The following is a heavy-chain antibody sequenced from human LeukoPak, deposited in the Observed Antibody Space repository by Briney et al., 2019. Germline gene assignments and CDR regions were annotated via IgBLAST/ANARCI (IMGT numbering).Heavy chain of an antibody. CDR1: GYSFTSYD. V-gene: IGHV1-8*01. Sequence: RGASVKVSCNASGYSFTSYDINWVRQAPGQGPEWMGWVNPKTGNTGYKQKFQARVTITRDTSISAAYMELSSLTSDDTAVYFCARGLPLGYCTYGVCYPPKHFDLWGQGTLVTVSS. CDR3: ARGLPLGYCTYGVCYPPKHFDL. CDR2: VNPKTGNT. J-gene: IGHJ4*02. D-gene: IGHD2-8*01.